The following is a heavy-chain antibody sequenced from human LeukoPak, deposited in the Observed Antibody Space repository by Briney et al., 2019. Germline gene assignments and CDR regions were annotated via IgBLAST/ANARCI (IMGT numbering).Heavy chain of an antibody. CDR1: GFTFSSYG. J-gene: IGHJ4*02. CDR2: IRYDGSNK. CDR3: ARANYDYVWGSYRYSYSDY. D-gene: IGHD3-16*02. Sequence: GGSLRLSCAASGFTFSSYGMHWVRQAPGKGLEWVAFIRYDGSNKYYADSVKGRFTISRDNSKNTLYLQMNSLRAEDTAVYYCARANYDYVWGSYRYSYSDYWGQGTLVTVSS. V-gene: IGHV3-30*02.